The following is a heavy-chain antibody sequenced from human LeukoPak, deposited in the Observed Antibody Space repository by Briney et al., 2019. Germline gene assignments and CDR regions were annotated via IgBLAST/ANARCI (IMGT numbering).Heavy chain of an antibody. J-gene: IGHJ4*02. Sequence: GAAVTVSCKSSGYTFNYYIIDWVRQAPAQGLEWMGVISAYNGDAKKAQKFRGRGTFTTDRATNTASMYVRSQISGDTPGYYCPRVITYESSSHYLSDYWGQGTLVTVSS. CDR3: PRVITYESSSHYLSDY. CDR1: GYTFNYYI. D-gene: IGHD3-22*01. CDR2: ISAYNGDA. V-gene: IGHV1-18*01.